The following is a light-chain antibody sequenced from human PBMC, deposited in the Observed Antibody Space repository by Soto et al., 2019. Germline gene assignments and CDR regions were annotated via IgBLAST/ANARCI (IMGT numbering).Light chain of an antibody. Sequence: QSVLTQPPSASGTPGQRVTISCSGSSSNIGTNYISWYQQSPGTAPKLLIYRNNQRPSGVPDRFSGSKSGTSASLAISGLRSEDEADYHCAAWDASRNGPVFGGGTKVTVL. CDR1: SSNIGTNY. CDR3: AAWDASRNGPV. J-gene: IGLJ2*01. V-gene: IGLV1-47*01. CDR2: RNN.